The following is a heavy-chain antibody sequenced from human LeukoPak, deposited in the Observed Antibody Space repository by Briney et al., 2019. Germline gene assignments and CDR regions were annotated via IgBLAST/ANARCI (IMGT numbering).Heavy chain of an antibody. D-gene: IGHD3-10*01. CDR2: INTNTGNP. V-gene: IGHV7-4-1*02. J-gene: IGHJ3*02. Sequence: ASVKVSCKASGYTFTGYYMHWVRQTPGQGLEWMGWINTNTGNPTYAQGFTGRFVFSLDTSVSTAYLQISSLKAEDTAVYYCARGGGDTDYYGSGSYSDAFDIWGQGTMVTVSS. CDR3: ARGGGDTDYYGSGSYSDAFDI. CDR1: GYTFTGYY.